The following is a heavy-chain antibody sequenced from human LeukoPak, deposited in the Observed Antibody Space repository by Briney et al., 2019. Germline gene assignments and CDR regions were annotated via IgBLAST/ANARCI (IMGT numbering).Heavy chain of an antibody. CDR1: GYTFTGYY. D-gene: IGHD6-25*01. CDR3: ASHSSGGAFDI. V-gene: IGHV1-2*06. J-gene: IGHJ3*02. CDR2: INPNNGGT. Sequence: GASVKVSCKASGYTFTGYYIHWVRQAPGQGLEWMGRINPNNGGTNYAQKFQGRVTMTRDTSISTAYMELSRLRSDDTAVYYCASHSSGGAFDIWGQGTMVTVSS.